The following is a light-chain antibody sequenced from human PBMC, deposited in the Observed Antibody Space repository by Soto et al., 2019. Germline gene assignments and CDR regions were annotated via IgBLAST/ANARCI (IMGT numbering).Light chain of an antibody. V-gene: IGLV1-44*01. CDR2: SNN. CDR3: AALDDSLNGVV. Sequence: QSVLTQPPSASGTPGQRVTISCSGSSSNIGSYTVNWYQQLPGTAPKLLIYSNNQRPSGVPDRFSGSKSGTSVSLAISGLQSEDEADYYCAALDDSLNGVVFGGGTKLTVL. CDR1: SSNIGSYT. J-gene: IGLJ2*01.